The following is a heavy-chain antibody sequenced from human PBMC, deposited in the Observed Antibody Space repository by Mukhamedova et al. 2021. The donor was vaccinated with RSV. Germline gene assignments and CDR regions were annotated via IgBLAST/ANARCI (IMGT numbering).Heavy chain of an antibody. J-gene: IGHJ5*02. D-gene: IGHD2-15*01. CDR2: IYYSGST. Sequence: EWIGSIYYSGSTYYNPSLKSRVTISVDTSKNQFSLKLSSVTAADTAVYYCARRDRSGGSCYWFDPWGQGTLVTVSS. V-gene: IGHV4-39*01. CDR3: ARRDRSGGSCYWFDP.